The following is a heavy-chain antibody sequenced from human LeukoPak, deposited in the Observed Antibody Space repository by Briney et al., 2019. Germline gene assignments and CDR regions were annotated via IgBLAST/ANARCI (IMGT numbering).Heavy chain of an antibody. CDR2: IFWDDDK. J-gene: IGHJ4*02. CDR1: GFSLTTTREA. D-gene: IGHD1-14*01. Sequence: ESGPTLGKPTQTLTLTCTFSGFSLTTTREAVGWVRQPPGKALERLALIFWDDDKRYSPSLRSRLTITKDTSNNQVVLTLTNVDPVDTGTYYCAHYHLTYFDYWGQGALVTVSS. V-gene: IGHV2-5*02. CDR3: AHYHLTYFDY.